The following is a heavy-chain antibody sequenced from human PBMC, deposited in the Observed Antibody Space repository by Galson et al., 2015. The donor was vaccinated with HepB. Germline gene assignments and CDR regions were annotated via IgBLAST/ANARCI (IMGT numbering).Heavy chain of an antibody. J-gene: IGHJ1*01. D-gene: IGHD3-10*01. CDR2: INPDNGNT. V-gene: IGHV1-18*04. Sequence: SVKVSCKASGYTFTTYGITYVRQAPGQRLEWVGWINPDNGNTNYAQKLQGRVTMTTDTSTSTAYMELRNLRSDDTTVYYCARGPWFGELTGILVLQHWGQGTLVTVSS. CDR1: GYTFTTYG. CDR3: ARGPWFGELTGILVLQH.